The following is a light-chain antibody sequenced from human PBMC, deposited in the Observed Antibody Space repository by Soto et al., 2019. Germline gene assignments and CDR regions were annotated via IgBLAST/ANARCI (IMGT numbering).Light chain of an antibody. CDR3: AAWDDSLNGVF. CDR2: SCD. V-gene: IGLV1-44*01. J-gene: IGLJ2*01. CDR1: ISNIGRNS. Sequence: QSVLTQPPSASGTPGQRVTFSCSGSISNIGRNSVNWYQQLPGTAPKLLIHSCDQRPSGVPDRFAGSKSGTSASLVISGLQSGDEAEYFCAAWDDSLNGVFFGGGTQLTVL.